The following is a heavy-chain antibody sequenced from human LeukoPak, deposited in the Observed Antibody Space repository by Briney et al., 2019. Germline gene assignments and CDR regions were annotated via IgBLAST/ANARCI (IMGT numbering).Heavy chain of an antibody. CDR3: ARGGYNWNPYYMDV. V-gene: IGHV1-69*13. CDR1: GGTFSKYA. CDR2: IIPIFRTT. J-gene: IGHJ6*03. Sequence: SVKVSCKASGGTFSKYAFSWVRQAPGQGLEWMGGIIPIFRTTKYAQKFQGRVTITADESTTTAYMELSSLRSEDTALYYCARGGYNWNPYYMDVWGKGTTVTVSS. D-gene: IGHD1-20*01.